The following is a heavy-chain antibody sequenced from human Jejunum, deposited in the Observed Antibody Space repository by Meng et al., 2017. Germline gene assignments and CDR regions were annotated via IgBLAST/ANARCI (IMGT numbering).Heavy chain of an antibody. CDR1: GFTFGGSS. CDR3: VSDKMASGSYVYNYYSLDF. J-gene: IGHJ6*02. Sequence: GESLKISCAASGFTFGGSSMHWVRQAPGKGLEWVANIKRDGSGKYYVDSVKGRFSISRDNGKNSLFLEMNSLRVDDTAVYYCVSDKMASGSYVYNYYSLDFWGQGTTVTVSS. V-gene: IGHV3-7*01. CDR2: IKRDGSGK. D-gene: IGHD3-10*01.